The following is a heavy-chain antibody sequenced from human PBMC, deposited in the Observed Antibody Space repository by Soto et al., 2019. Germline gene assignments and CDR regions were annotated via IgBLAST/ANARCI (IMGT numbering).Heavy chain of an antibody. CDR2: ISYDGSNK. D-gene: IGHD2-15*01. CDR1: GFTFSTYA. Sequence: GGSLRLSCAASGFTFSTYAMHWVRQAPGKGLEWVALISYDGSNKYYADSVKGRFTISRDTSKNTLYLQMNSLRAEDTAVYYCARDRVATHDDIWGQATMVTVSS. J-gene: IGHJ3*02. CDR3: ARDRVATHDDI. V-gene: IGHV3-30-3*01.